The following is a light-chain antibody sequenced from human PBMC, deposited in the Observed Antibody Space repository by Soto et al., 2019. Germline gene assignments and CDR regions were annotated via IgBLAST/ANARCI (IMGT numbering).Light chain of an antibody. CDR3: EVYKSYFWT. CDR2: DAS. CDR1: QSISSW. J-gene: IGKJ1*01. V-gene: IGKV1-5*01. Sequence: DIKMTQSPFTLSASVGDRVTITCRASQSISSWLAWYQQKPGKAPKLLIYDASSLESGVPSRFSGSGSRTEFTLTISSLQPDDFVTDWCEVYKSYFWTFGQGTKVDI.